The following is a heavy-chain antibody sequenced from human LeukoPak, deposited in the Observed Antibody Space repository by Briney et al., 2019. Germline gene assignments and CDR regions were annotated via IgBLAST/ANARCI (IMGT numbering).Heavy chain of an antibody. Sequence: GGSLRLSCTASGFSFSNHYMRWIRQAPGKGLEWVANINENGSNKWHLGSVKGRFTVSRDNARNSLYLQMNSLRVEDTAVYYCTRVIVAVPGYFDYFDFWGQGVLVTVSS. CDR3: TRVIVAVPGYFDYFDF. V-gene: IGHV3-7*01. D-gene: IGHD6-19*01. CDR1: GFSFSNHY. J-gene: IGHJ4*02. CDR2: INENGSNK.